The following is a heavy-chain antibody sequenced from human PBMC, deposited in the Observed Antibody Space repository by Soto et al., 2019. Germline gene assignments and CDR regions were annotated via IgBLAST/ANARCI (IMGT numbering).Heavy chain of an antibody. Sequence: SENLSLTCAISGDGVSSNSAAWNWIRQSPSRGLEWLGRTYYRSKWYNDYAVSVKSRITINPDTSKNQFSLQLNSVTPEDTAVYYCARDYKWLHYGMDVWGQGTTVTVSS. CDR3: ARDYKWLHYGMDV. CDR2: TYYRSKWYN. CDR1: GDGVSSNSAA. J-gene: IGHJ6*02. V-gene: IGHV6-1*01. D-gene: IGHD5-12*01.